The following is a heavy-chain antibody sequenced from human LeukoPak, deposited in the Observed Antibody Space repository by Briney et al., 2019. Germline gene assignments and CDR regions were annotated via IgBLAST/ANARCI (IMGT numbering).Heavy chain of an antibody. CDR3: ARDLDSYGDY. V-gene: IGHV3-66*01. CDR1: GFTFSSYS. Sequence: GGSLRLSCAASGFTFSSYSINWVRQAPGKGLEWVSVIYSGGSTYYADSVKGRFTISRDNSKNTLYLQMNSLRAEDTAVYYCARDLDSYGDYWGQGTLVTVSS. CDR2: IYSGGST. J-gene: IGHJ4*02. D-gene: IGHD5-18*01.